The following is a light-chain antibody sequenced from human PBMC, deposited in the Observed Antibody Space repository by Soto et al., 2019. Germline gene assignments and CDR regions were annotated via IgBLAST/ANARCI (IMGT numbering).Light chain of an antibody. V-gene: IGLV7-46*01. CDR2: DTS. CDR3: SRSDSGPRPYV. CDR1: TEAVTSGHY. Sequence: QAVVTQEPSLTVSPGGTVTLTCGSSTEAVTSGHYPYWFQQKPGQAPRTLMYDTSNKHSCTPARLSGSLLGGKAARTLSGAQPEEGAEYYCSRSDSGPRPYVFGTGTK. J-gene: IGLJ1*01.